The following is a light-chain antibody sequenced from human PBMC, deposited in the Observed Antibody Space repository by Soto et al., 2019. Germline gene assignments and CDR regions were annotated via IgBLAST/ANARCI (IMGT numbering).Light chain of an antibody. CDR2: GAS. J-gene: IGKJ2*01. Sequence: EIVLTQSPGTLSLSPGERGTLSCRASQSVKYNSLAWYQQKHGQAPRHLIYGASNRASDIPDRFSGSGSGTDVTLAISRLEPEHFAVYYCQQYGGSPPYTFGQGTKRESK. CDR3: QQYGGSPPYT. CDR1: QSVKYNS. V-gene: IGKV3-20*01.